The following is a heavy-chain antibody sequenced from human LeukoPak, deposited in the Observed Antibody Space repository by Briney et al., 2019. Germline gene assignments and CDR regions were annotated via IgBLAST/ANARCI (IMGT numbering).Heavy chain of an antibody. D-gene: IGHD3-9*01. Sequence: SETLSLTCTVSGGSISSYYWSWIRQPPGKGLEWIGYIYYSGSTNYNPSLKSRVTISVDKSKNQFSLKLSSVTAADTAVYYCARESTYYDILTGYASKPTADYWGQGTLVTVSS. CDR3: ARESTYYDILTGYASKPTADY. J-gene: IGHJ4*02. CDR1: GGSISSYY. CDR2: IYYSGST. V-gene: IGHV4-59*12.